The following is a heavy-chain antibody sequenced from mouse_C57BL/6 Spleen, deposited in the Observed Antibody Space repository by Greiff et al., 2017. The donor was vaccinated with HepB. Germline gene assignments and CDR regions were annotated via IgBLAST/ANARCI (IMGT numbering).Heavy chain of an antibody. CDR2: IDPSDSYT. J-gene: IGHJ2*01. D-gene: IGHD4-1*01. CDR1: GYTFTSYW. Sequence: QVQLQQPGAELVRPGTSVKLSCKASGYTFTSYWMHWVKQRPGQGLEWIGVIDPSDSYTNYNQKFKGKATLTVDTSSSTAYMQLSSLTSEDSAVYYCARGPSPNPIDYWGRGTTLTVSS. CDR3: ARGPSPNPIDY. V-gene: IGHV1-59*01.